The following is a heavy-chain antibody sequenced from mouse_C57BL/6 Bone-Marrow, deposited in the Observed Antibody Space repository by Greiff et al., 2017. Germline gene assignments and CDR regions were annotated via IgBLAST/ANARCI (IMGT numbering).Heavy chain of an antibody. CDR3: TFYGYDRAWFAY. D-gene: IGHD2-2*01. CDR1: GFNIKDDY. Sequence: EVKLMESGAELVRPGASVKLSCTASGFNIKDDYMHWVKQRPEQGLEWIGWIDPENGDTEYASKFQGKATITADTSSNTAYLQLSSLTSEDTAVYYCTFYGYDRAWFAYWGQGTLVTVSA. V-gene: IGHV14-4*01. CDR2: IDPENGDT. J-gene: IGHJ3*01.